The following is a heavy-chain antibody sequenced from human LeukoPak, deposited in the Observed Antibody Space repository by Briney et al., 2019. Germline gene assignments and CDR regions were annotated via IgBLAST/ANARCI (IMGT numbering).Heavy chain of an antibody. J-gene: IGHJ4*02. V-gene: IGHV4-31*03. D-gene: IGHD4-17*01. CDR3: ARVPGYGDYYFDY. CDR1: GGSISSGGYY. Sequence: SETLSLTCTVSGGSISSGGYYWSWIRQHPGKGLEWIGYIYYSGSTYYNPSLKSRVTISVDTSKNQFSLKLSSVTAADTAVYYCARVPGYGDYYFDYWGQGTLVTDSS. CDR2: IYYSGST.